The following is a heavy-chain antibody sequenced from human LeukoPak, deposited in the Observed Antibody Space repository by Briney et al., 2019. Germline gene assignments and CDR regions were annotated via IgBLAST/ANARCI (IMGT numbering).Heavy chain of an antibody. J-gene: IGHJ3*02. CDR3: ARVVDVVLDAFDI. CDR2: INPNSGGT. CDR1: GYTFTGYY. D-gene: IGHD5/OR15-5a*01. Sequence: GASVKVTCKASGYTFTGYYMHWVRQAPGQGLEWMGWINPNSGGTNYAQKFQGRVTMTRDTSISTAYMELSRLRSDDTAVYYCARVVDVVLDAFDILGQGTMVTVSS. V-gene: IGHV1-2*02.